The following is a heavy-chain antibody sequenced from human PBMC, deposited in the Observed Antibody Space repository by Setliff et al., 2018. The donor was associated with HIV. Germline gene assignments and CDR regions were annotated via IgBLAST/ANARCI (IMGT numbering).Heavy chain of an antibody. D-gene: IGHD6-19*01. J-gene: IGHJ6*02. CDR1: NYSISSAYY. V-gene: IGHV4-38-2*01. CDR2: IYHSGST. CDR3: ARRPAGAVAGGYGMDV. Sequence: SETLSLTCAVSNYSISSAYYWGWIRHPPGKGLEWIGSIYHSGSTYYNPSLKSRVTISVDTSKNQFSLKLSSVTAADTAVHYCARRPAGAVAGGYGMDVWGQGTTVTVSS.